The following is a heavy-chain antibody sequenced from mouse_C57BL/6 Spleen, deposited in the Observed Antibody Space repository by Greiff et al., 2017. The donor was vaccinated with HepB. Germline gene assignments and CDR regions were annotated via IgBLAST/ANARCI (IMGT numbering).Heavy chain of an antibody. CDR1: GYSFTGYY. V-gene: IGHV1-42*01. CDR3: ARLYYGSSYVDWYFDV. Sequence: VQLKESGPELVKPGASVKISCKASGYSFTGYYMNWVKQSPEKSLEWIGEINPSTGGTTYNQKFKAKATLTVDKSSSTAYMQLKSLTSEDSAVYYCARLYYGSSYVDWYFDVWGTGTTVTVSS. CDR2: INPSTGGT. D-gene: IGHD1-1*01. J-gene: IGHJ1*03.